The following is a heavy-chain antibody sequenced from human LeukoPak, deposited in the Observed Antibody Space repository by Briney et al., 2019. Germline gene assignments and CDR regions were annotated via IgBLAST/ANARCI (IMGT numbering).Heavy chain of an antibody. CDR2: INAGNGNT. CDR3: AREGYDYGDSIDY. Sequence: ASVKVSCKASGYTFTSYAMHWVRQAPGQRLEWMGWINAGNGNTKYSQKFQGRVTITRDTSASTAYMELSSLRSEDTAVYYCAREGYDYGDSIDYWGQGTLVAVSS. V-gene: IGHV1-3*01. D-gene: IGHD4-17*01. CDR1: GYTFTSYA. J-gene: IGHJ4*02.